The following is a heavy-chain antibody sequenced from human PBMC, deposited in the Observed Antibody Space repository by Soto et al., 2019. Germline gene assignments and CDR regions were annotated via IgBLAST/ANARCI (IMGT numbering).Heavy chain of an antibody. CDR3: ARDFPFYYGMDV. CDR1: GFTFSSSA. D-gene: IGHD3-16*01. Sequence: ESGGGLVQPGGSLRPSCTASGFTFSSSAMTWVRQAPGKGLEWVSAISGGDGSPSYADSVKGRFTISRDNAENSLFLQMNSLRAEDTAVYYCARDFPFYYGMDVWGQGTTVTVSS. V-gene: IGHV3-23*01. CDR2: ISGGDGSP. J-gene: IGHJ6*02.